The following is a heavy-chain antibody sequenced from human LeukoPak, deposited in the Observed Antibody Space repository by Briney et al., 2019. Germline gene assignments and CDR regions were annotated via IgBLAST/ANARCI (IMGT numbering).Heavy chain of an antibody. D-gene: IGHD7-27*01. V-gene: IGHV3-74*01. CDR2: ISNDGLVT. J-gene: IGHJ4*02. CDR3: ARDLNWVFHDY. CDR1: GFSFSDYV. Sequence: GGSLRLSCAASGFSFSDYVMHWVRQAPGKGLMWVSRISNDGLVTSYADSVKGRFTISRDNARNTLYLQIDSLRAEDTAMYYCARDLNWVFHDYWGQGTLVTVSS.